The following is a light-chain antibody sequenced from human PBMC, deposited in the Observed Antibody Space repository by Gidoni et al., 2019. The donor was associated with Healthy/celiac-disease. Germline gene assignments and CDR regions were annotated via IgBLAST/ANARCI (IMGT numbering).Light chain of an antibody. Sequence: IQMTQSPSSLSASVGDRVTITCRASQSISSYLNWYQQKPGKAPKILIYAASSLQSGVPSRFSGSGSGTDFTLTISSVQPEDVATYYCQQSYSTLTFGPXTKVDIK. CDR2: AAS. CDR3: QQSYSTLT. V-gene: IGKV1-39*01. J-gene: IGKJ3*01. CDR1: QSISSY.